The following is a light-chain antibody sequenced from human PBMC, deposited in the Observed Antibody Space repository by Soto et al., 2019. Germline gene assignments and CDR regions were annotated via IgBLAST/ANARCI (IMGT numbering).Light chain of an antibody. J-gene: IGKJ2*02. V-gene: IGKV3-15*01. CDR2: DTS. Sequence: EVVMTQSPATLSVSPGERATLSCRASRSVASNLAWYQQRPGQAPRLLIYDTSTRATGVPARFSGSGSGTEFSLTISSLQSEDFAVYYCQQYDNWPPCTFGQGTKLEVK. CDR1: RSVASN. CDR3: QQYDNWPPCT.